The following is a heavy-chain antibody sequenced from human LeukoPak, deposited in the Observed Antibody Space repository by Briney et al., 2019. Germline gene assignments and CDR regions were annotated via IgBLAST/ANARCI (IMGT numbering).Heavy chain of an antibody. CDR1: GFTFSSYG. V-gene: IGHV3-23*01. D-gene: IGHD3-16*02. J-gene: IGHJ4*02. CDR3: AKASLGMITFGGVIADY. CDR2: ISGSGGST. Sequence: GGSLRLSCAASGFTFSSYGMSWVRQAPGKGLEWVSAISGSGGSTYYADSVKGRFTISRDNPKNTLYLQMNSLRAEDTAVYYCAKASLGMITFGGVIADYWGQGTLVTVSS.